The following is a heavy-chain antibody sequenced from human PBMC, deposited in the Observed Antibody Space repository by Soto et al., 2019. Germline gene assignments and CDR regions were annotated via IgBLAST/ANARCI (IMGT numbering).Heavy chain of an antibody. J-gene: IGHJ4*02. V-gene: IGHV3-23*01. D-gene: IGHD4-4*01. CDR2: ISGSGGST. CDR1: GFTFSSYA. CDR3: AKDLRGSTVTTGY. Sequence: PWGSLRLSCAASGFTFSSYAMSFFRHSPGKGLEWVSAISGSGGSTYYADSVKGRFTISRDNSKNTLYLQMNSLRAEDTAVYYCAKDLRGSTVTTGYWGQGTLVTVSS.